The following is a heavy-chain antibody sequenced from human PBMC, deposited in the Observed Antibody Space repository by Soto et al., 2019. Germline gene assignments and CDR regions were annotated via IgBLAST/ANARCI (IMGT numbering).Heavy chain of an antibody. CDR2: RRAYNGHT. D-gene: IGHD5-18*01. V-gene: IGHV1-18*04. CDR1: GYTFTSYD. Sequence: ASVKVSCKTSGYTFTSYDISRVRQAPRQGLEWMGWRRAYNGHTNYAQKLQGRVNMTSDTSTSTAYMELRSLRCDDTAVYFCARDWWSYGRYYYYGMDVWGQGTTVTVSS. J-gene: IGHJ6*02. CDR3: ARDWWSYGRYYYYGMDV.